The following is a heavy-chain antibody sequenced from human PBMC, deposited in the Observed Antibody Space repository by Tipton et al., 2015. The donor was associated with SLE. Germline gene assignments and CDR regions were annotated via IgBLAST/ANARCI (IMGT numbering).Heavy chain of an antibody. V-gene: IGHV4-59*01. D-gene: IGHD6-6*01. Sequence: LRLSCTVSGGSISSYYWSWIRQPPGKGLEWIGYIYYSGSTNYNPSLKSRVTISVDTSKNQFSLKLSSVTAADTAVYYCARGRYSSSSVYYYYYMGVWGKGPTVTVSS. CDR3: ARGRYSSSSVYYYYYMGV. J-gene: IGHJ6*03. CDR1: GGSISSYY. CDR2: IYYSGST.